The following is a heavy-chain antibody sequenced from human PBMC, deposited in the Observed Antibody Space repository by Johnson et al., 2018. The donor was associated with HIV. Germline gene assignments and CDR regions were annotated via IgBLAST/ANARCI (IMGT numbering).Heavy chain of an antibody. CDR1: GFTLSDYW. CDR2: VNSDGYST. Sequence: VQLVESGGGLVQPGGSLRLSCAAYGFTLSDYWMHWVRQGTGKGLAWVARVNSDGYSTSYAGSVKGRFTISRDNAKNTLYLQMNSLRAEDTAVYYCATVWRNEGRHSFDTWGQGTVVTVSS. CDR3: ATVWRNEGRHSFDT. V-gene: IGHV3-74*01. J-gene: IGHJ3*02. D-gene: IGHD1-1*01.